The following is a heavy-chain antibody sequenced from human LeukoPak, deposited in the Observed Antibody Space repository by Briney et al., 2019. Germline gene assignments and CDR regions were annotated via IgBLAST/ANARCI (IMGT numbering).Heavy chain of an antibody. CDR1: GGTFSSYA. V-gene: IGHV1-69*13. CDR2: IIPIFGTA. CDR3: ARAEPYSIPYYYYGMDV. J-gene: IGHJ6*02. Sequence: SVKVSCKASGGTFSSYAISWVRQAPGQGLEWMGGIIPIFGTANYAQKFLGRVTITADESTSTAYMKLSSLRSEDTAVYYCARAEPYSIPYYYYGMDVWGQGTTVTVSS. D-gene: IGHD6-13*01.